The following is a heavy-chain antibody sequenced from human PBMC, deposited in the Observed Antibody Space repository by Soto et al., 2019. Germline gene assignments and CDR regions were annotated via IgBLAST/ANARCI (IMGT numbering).Heavy chain of an antibody. J-gene: IGHJ6*02. CDR2: IIPIFGTA. V-gene: IGHV1-69*06. D-gene: IGHD2-21*02. Sequence: SVKVSCKASGGTFSSYAISWVRQAPGQGLEWMGGIIPIFGTANYAQKIQGRVTITADKSTSTAYMELSSLRSEDTAVYYCARAKKAYCGGDCYSGIYYYYYYGMDVWGQGTTVTVSS. CDR1: GGTFSSYA. CDR3: ARAKKAYCGGDCYSGIYYYYYYGMDV.